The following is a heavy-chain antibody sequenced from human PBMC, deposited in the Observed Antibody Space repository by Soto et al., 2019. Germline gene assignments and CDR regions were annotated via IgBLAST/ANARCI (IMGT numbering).Heavy chain of an antibody. CDR2: IYYSGAT. J-gene: IGHJ5*02. CDR1: GDSMSGTTYQ. V-gene: IGHV4-39*01. Sequence: SETLSLTCSVSGDSMSGTTYQWDWIRQPPGKGLEWIGTIYYSGATHYNPSLRSRITISVDTSNNQFFLKLNFVTAADTAVYFCARHYTSGNWFDPWGQGILVTVSS. D-gene: IGHD3-10*01. CDR3: ARHYTSGNWFDP.